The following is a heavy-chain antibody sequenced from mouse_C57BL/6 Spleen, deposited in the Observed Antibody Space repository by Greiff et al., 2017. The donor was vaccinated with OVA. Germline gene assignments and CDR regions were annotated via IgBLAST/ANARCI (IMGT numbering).Heavy chain of an antibody. Sequence: QVQLKESGAELVKPGASVKISCKASGYAFSSYWMNWVKQRPGKGLEWIGQIYPGDGDTNYNGKFKGKATLTADKSSSTAYMQLSSLTSEDSAVYFCARNWDGGYYAMDYWGQGTSVTVSS. CDR3: ARNWDGGYYAMDY. J-gene: IGHJ4*01. D-gene: IGHD4-1*01. CDR2: IYPGDGDT. V-gene: IGHV1-80*01. CDR1: GYAFSSYW.